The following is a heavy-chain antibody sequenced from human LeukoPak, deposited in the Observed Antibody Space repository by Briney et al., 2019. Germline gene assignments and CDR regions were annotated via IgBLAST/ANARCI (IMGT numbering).Heavy chain of an antibody. V-gene: IGHV4-39*01. CDR2: IYYSGST. CDR1: GGSISSSSYY. Sequence: PSETLSLTCTVSGGSISSSSYYWGWIRQPPGKGLAWIGSIYYSGSTYYNPSLKSRVTISVDTSKNQFSLKLSSVTAADTAVYYCARPIHSYYYDSSGSTGPNWFDPWGQGTLVTVSS. J-gene: IGHJ5*02. D-gene: IGHD3-22*01. CDR3: ARPIHSYYYDSSGSTGPNWFDP.